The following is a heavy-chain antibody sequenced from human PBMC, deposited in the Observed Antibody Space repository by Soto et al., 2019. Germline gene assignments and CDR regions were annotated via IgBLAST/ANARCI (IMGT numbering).Heavy chain of an antibody. V-gene: IGHV4-4*02. D-gene: IGHD3-16*01. Sequence: SETLSLTCAVSSGSISSSRWWSWVRQSPGKELEWMGEIYHSGTSNYNPSLKSRITISIDKSNNHFSLQLSSVTAADTAVYYCASQGGYHLAVSGKGTTVTVSS. CDR2: IYHSGTS. CDR1: SGSISSSRW. CDR3: ASQGGYHLAV. J-gene: IGHJ6*03.